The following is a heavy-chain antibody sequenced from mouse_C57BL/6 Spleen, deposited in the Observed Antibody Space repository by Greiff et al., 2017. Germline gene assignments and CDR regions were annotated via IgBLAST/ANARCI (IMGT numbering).Heavy chain of an antibody. CDR2: INPSNGGT. J-gene: IGHJ4*01. CDR1: GYTFTSYW. D-gene: IGHD2-4*01. Sequence: VQLQQPGTELVKPGASVKLSCKASGYTFTSYWMHWVKQRPGQGLEWIGNINPSNGGTNYNEKFKSKATLTVDKSSSTAYMQLSRLTSEDSAVYYWARWRGLRPYYYAMDYWGQGTSVTVSS. CDR3: ARWRGLRPYYYAMDY. V-gene: IGHV1-53*01.